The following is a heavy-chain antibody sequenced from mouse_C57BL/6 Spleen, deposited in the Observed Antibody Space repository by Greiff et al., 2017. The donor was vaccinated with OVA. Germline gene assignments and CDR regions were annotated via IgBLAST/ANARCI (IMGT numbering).Heavy chain of an antibody. V-gene: IGHV1-76*01. CDR1: GYTFTDYY. CDR2: IYPGSGNP. Sequence: VQLQQSGAELVRPGASVKLSCKASGYTFTDYYINWVKQRPGQGLEWIARIYPGSGNPYYNEKFKGKATLTAEKSSSTAYMQLSSLTSEDSAVYFGARGGALSVVATDYAMDYWGQGTSVTVSS. CDR3: ARGGALSVVATDYAMDY. J-gene: IGHJ4*01. D-gene: IGHD1-1*01.